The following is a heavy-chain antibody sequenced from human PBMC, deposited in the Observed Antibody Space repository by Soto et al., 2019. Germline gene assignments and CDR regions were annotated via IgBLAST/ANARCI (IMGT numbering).Heavy chain of an antibody. D-gene: IGHD3-22*01. J-gene: IGHJ3*02. CDR3: ARLYYYDSSGYVGAFDI. Sequence: GESLKISCKGSVYSFTSYWISWVRQMPGKGLEWMGRIDPSDSYTNYSPSFQGHVTISADKSISTAYLQWSSLKASDTAMYYCARLYYYDSSGYVGAFDIWGQGTMVTVSS. CDR2: IDPSDSYT. V-gene: IGHV5-10-1*01. CDR1: VYSFTSYW.